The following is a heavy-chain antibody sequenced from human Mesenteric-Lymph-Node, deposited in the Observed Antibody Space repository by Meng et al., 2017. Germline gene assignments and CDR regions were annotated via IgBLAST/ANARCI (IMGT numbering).Heavy chain of an antibody. CDR1: GGSFIGYY. CDR2: INHSGST. J-gene: IGHJ4*02. CDR3: ARGRGYGDYGSLY. V-gene: IGHV4-34*01. Sequence: LHASVGGSLEPAVSRSVTCAVYGGSFIGYYWMWLRQPPGKGLEWIGEINHSGSTHYHPSLKSRVTISVDTSKNQSALKLSSVTAADTAVYYCARGRGYGDYGSLYWGQGTLVTVSS. D-gene: IGHD4-17*01.